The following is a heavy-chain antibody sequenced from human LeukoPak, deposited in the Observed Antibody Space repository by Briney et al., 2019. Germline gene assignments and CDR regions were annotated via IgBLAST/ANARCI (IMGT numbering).Heavy chain of an antibody. CDR2: INHSGST. CDR1: GGSFSGYY. CDR3: ARGGRWLQFLDY. V-gene: IGHV4-34*01. Sequence: SETLSLTCAVYGGSFSGYYWSWIRQPPGKGLEWIGEINHSGSTNYNPSLKSRVTISVDTSKNQFSLKLSSVTAADTAVYYCARGGRWLQFLDYWGQGTLDTVSS. D-gene: IGHD5-24*01. J-gene: IGHJ4*02.